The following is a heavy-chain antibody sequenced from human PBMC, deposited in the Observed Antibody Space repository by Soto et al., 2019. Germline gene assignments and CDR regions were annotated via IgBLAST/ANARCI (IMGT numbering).Heavy chain of an antibody. D-gene: IGHD3-3*01. V-gene: IGHV3-21*01. J-gene: IGHJ6*03. CDR3: ARDYDFWSGPYYYYMDV. Sequence: PGGSLRLSCAASGFTFSSYSMNWGRQAPGKGLEWVSSISSSSSYIYYADSVKGRFTISRDNAKNSLYLQMNSLRAEDTAVYYCARDYDFWSGPYYYYMDVWGKGTTVTVSS. CDR2: ISSSSSYI. CDR1: GFTFSSYS.